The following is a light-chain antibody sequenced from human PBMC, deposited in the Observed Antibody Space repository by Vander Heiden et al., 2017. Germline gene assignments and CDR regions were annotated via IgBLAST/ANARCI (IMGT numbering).Light chain of an antibody. CDR2: AAS. CDR1: QSISSY. CDR3: QHSDSNSFFT. V-gene: IGKV1-39*01. Sequence: DIQMTQSPSSLSASVGDRVTITCRASQSISSYLNWYQQKPGKAPKLLIYAASSLQRGVPSRFSGSGYGTDFTLTISSRQPEDFATYYCQHSDSNSFFTFGHGTKVDIK. J-gene: IGKJ3*01.